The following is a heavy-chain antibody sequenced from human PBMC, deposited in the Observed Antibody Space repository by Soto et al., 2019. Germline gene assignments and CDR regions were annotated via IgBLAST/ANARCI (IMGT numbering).Heavy chain of an antibody. CDR2: IYYSGST. Sequence: SETLSLTCTVSGGSISSGDYYWSWIRQPPGKGLEWIGYIYYSGSTYYNPSLKSRVTISVDTSKNQFSLKLSSVTAADTAVYYCAAVLRFLAYAFDIWGQGTMVT. D-gene: IGHD3-3*01. CDR1: GGSISSGDYY. CDR3: AAVLRFLAYAFDI. V-gene: IGHV4-30-4*01. J-gene: IGHJ3*02.